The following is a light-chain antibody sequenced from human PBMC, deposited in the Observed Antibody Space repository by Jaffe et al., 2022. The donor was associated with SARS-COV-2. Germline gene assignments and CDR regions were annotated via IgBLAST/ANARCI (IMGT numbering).Light chain of an antibody. V-gene: IGLV2-8*01. J-gene: IGLJ3*02. CDR3: RSSADNNNFVV. Sequence: QSALTQPPSASGSPGQSVTISCTGTSSDIGGYNYVSWYQQHPGKAPKLIIYEVSKRPSGVPDRFSGSKSGNTASLTVSGLQAEDEADYYCRSSADNNNFVVFGGGTKLTVL. CDR1: SSDIGGYNY. CDR2: EVS.